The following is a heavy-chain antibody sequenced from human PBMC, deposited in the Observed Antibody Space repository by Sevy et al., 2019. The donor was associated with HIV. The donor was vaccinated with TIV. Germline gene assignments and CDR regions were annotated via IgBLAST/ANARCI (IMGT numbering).Heavy chain of an antibody. V-gene: IGHV5-10-1*01. CDR1: GYSFTSYW. D-gene: IGHD2-2*01. CDR3: ARLYGPDIVVVPAATTGDYYYYYMDV. J-gene: IGHJ6*03. CDR2: IDPSDSYT. Sequence: GESLKISCKGSGYSFTSYWISWVRQMPGKGLEWMGRIDPSDSYTNYSPSFQGHVTISADKSISTAYLQWGSLKASDTAMYYCARLYGPDIVVVPAATTGDYYYYYMDVWGKGTTVTVSS.